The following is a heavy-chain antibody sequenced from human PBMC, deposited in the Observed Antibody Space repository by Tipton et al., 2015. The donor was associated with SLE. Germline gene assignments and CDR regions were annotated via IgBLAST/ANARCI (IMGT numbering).Heavy chain of an antibody. D-gene: IGHD2-15*01. Sequence: LRLSCTVSGGSISSSSYYWGWIRQPPGKGLEWIGSIYYSGSTYYNPSLKSRVTISVDTSKNQFSLKLSSVTAADTAVYYCARVPPGGRLDYWGQGTLVTVSS. CDR3: ARVPPGGRLDY. V-gene: IGHV4-39*01. CDR1: GGSISSSSYY. J-gene: IGHJ4*02. CDR2: IYYSGST.